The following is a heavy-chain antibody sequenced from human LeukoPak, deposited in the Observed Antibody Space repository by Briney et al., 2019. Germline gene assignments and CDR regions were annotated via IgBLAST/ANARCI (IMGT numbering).Heavy chain of an antibody. Sequence: PGGTLRLSCAASGITFSSYGMSWVRQAPGKGLEWVSSISSTGGTTYYADSVKGRFTVSRDNSKNTLYLQMNSLRAEDTAVYYCARGLQIVVVITTDEQDAFDIWGQGTMVTVSS. J-gene: IGHJ3*02. CDR1: GITFSSYG. CDR3: ARGLQIVVVITTDEQDAFDI. D-gene: IGHD3-22*01. CDR2: ISSTGGTT. V-gene: IGHV3-23*01.